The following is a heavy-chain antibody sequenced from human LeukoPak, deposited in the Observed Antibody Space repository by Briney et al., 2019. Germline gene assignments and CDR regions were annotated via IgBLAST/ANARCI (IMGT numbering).Heavy chain of an antibody. V-gene: IGHV4-59*08. CDR3: ARLNGGY. Sequence: SETLSLTCTVSGGSISSYYWSWIRQPPGEGLEWIGYIDYSGSTNYSPSLRSRVTVSVDRSKNQFSLKVRSVTAADTAVYYCARLNGGYWGQGTLVTVSS. J-gene: IGHJ4*02. CDR2: IDYSGST. D-gene: IGHD1-1*01. CDR1: GGSISSYY.